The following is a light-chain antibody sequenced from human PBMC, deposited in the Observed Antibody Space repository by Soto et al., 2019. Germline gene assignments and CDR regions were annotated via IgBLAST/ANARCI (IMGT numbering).Light chain of an antibody. V-gene: IGLV1-47*01. CDR3: AAWDDSLSVWV. CDR1: SPNVGRNY. Sequence: QSAVTQPPSASGTPGQRVAISCSGSSPNVGRNYVYWYHQVPGTGPKLLIYGNNQRPSGVPDRFSGSKSGTSASLAISGLRSEDEGDYFCAAWDDSLSVWVFGGGTKVTVL. CDR2: GNN. J-gene: IGLJ3*02.